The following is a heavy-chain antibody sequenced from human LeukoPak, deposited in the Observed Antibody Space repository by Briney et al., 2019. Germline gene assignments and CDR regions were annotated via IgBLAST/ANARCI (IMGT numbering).Heavy chain of an antibody. J-gene: IGHJ6*02. CDR1: GGSLSSYY. CDR3: ARCGVSNYDIWDYYGMDV. CDR2: IYYSGST. D-gene: IGHD4-4*01. Sequence: PSETLSLTCTVSGGSLSSYYWSWVRQPAGKGREWVGYIYYSGSTNYNPSLKSRVTISVDTSKNQFSLKLSSVTAADTAVYYCARCGVSNYDIWDYYGMDVWGQGTTVTVSS. V-gene: IGHV4-59*01.